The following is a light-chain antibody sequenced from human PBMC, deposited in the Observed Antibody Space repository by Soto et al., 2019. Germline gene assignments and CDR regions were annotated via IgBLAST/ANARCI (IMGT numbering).Light chain of an antibody. CDR1: QSVGSY. CDR3: QPRGT. V-gene: IGKV3-11*01. Sequence: EIVLTQSPATLSLSPGERATLSCRASQSVGSYLAWYQQKPGQAPRLLIYDASNRATGIPARFSGSGSGTDFTLTISSREPADFAVYYCQPRGTFGGGTKVEIK. CDR2: DAS. J-gene: IGKJ4*01.